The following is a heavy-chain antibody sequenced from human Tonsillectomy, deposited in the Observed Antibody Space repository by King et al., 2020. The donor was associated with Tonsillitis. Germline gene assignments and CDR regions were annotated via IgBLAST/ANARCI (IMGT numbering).Heavy chain of an antibody. D-gene: IGHD1-26*01. V-gene: IGHV4-4*02. J-gene: IGHJ4*02. Sequence: QLQESGPGLVKPSGTLSLTCTVSGGSISNSHWWSWVRQPPGKGLEWIGEIYHSGSTNYNPSLKRRVTITVDKSKNQFSLKLSSVTAADTAVYYCGRLRNRGSLDWGQGTLVTVSS. CDR2: IYHSGST. CDR3: GRLRNRGSLD. CDR1: GGSISNSHW.